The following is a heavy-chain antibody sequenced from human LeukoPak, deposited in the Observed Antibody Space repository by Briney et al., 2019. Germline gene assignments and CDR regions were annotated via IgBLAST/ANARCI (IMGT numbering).Heavy chain of an antibody. CDR1: GGSFGGYY. Sequence: KPSETLSLTCAVYGGSFGGYYWSWIRQPAGKGLEWIGRIYTSGSTNYNPSLKSRVTMSVDTSKNQFSLKLSSVTAADTAVYYCASTDYYDSSGYYVSHAFDIWGQGTMVTVSS. CDR3: ASTDYYDSSGYYVSHAFDI. J-gene: IGHJ3*02. D-gene: IGHD3-22*01. V-gene: IGHV4-59*10. CDR2: IYTSGST.